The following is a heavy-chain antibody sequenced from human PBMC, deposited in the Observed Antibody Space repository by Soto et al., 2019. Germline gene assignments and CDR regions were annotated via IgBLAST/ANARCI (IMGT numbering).Heavy chain of an antibody. Sequence: SETLSLTCTVFGGSVSNGNYYWSWIRHPPGKVLEGIGYIYYTWSTNYNPSLKSRVSISLDTSKNQFSLRLTSVTAADTAVYYGARIPVETHMINWFDPGGQGTLVTVSS. V-gene: IGHV4-61*01. CDR2: IYYTWST. D-gene: IGHD3-16*01. CDR1: GGSVSNGNYY. CDR3: ARIPVETHMINWFDP. J-gene: IGHJ5*02.